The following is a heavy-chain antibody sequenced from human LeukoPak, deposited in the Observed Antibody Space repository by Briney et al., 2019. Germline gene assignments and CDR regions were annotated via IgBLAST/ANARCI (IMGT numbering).Heavy chain of an antibody. Sequence: GGSLRLSCAASGFAFSTYAMGWVRQAPGKGLEWVAVIWYDGSNKYYADSVNGRFTISRDNSKNTLYLQMNSLRAEDTAVYYCARDTVGANTWVDYWGQGTLVTVSS. CDR3: ARDTVGANTWVDY. D-gene: IGHD1-26*01. V-gene: IGHV3-33*08. CDR1: GFAFSTYA. J-gene: IGHJ4*02. CDR2: IWYDGSNK.